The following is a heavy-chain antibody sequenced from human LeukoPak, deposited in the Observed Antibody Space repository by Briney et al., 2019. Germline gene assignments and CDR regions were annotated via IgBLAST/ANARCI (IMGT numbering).Heavy chain of an antibody. Sequence: ALGKLCPSPAGSTFTGYKVYWGREFPGPGLEWMGIINPSGGSTSYAQKIQGRVTVTRDTSTRTVYMELSSLRSEDTAVYYCARDYDSSGSEYWGQGTLVTVSS. J-gene: IGHJ4*02. CDR2: INPSGGST. D-gene: IGHD3-22*01. CDR1: GSTFTGYK. V-gene: IGHV1-46*01. CDR3: ARDYDSSGSEY.